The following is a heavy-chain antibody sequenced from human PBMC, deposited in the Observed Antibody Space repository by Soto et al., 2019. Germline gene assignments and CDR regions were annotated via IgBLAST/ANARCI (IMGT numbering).Heavy chain of an antibody. CDR1: GGAISSSKW. Sequence: PSETLSLTCAVSGGAISSSKWWGWVRQPPGKGLEWIGEIYQSGSTNYNPSLESRVRMSVDKSRNQFSLKLTSVSAADTAVYYCARASATIAAAAIFDYWGQGTLVTVYS. CDR3: ARASATIAAAAIFDY. V-gene: IGHV4-4*02. CDR2: IYQSGST. D-gene: IGHD6-13*01. J-gene: IGHJ4*02.